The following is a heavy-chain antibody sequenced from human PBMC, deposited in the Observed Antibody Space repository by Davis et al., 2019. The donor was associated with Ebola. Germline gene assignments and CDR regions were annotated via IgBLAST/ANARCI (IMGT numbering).Heavy chain of an antibody. CDR2: INYSGST. D-gene: IGHD3-16*01. Sequence: SETLSLTCAVYGGSFSGYYWSWIRQPPGKGLEWIGEINYSGSTNYNPSLKSRVTISVDTSKNQFSLKLSSVTAADTAVYYCARVGLVGAFDIWGQGTMVTVSS. CDR3: ARVGLVGAFDI. V-gene: IGHV4-34*01. CDR1: GGSFSGYY. J-gene: IGHJ3*02.